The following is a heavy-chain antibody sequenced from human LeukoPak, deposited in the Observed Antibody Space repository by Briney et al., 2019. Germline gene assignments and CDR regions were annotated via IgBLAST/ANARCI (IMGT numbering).Heavy chain of an antibody. Sequence: GGSLRLSCSASGFTFTSYAMHWVRQAPGKGLEYVSPISSNGGSTYYADSVKGRFTISRDNSKNTLYLQMSSLRAEDTAVYYCVKDFHCSSTSCYAGVKYLDYWGQGTLVTVSS. CDR2: ISSNGGST. J-gene: IGHJ4*02. CDR1: GFTFTSYA. D-gene: IGHD2-2*01. CDR3: VKDFHCSSTSCYAGVKYLDY. V-gene: IGHV3-64D*06.